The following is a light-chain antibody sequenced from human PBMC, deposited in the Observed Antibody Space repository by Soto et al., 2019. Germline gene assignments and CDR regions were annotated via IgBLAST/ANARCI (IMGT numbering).Light chain of an antibody. V-gene: IGLV4-69*01. J-gene: IGLJ2*01. CDR3: QTWGTGIRV. CDR1: SGHSSYA. Sequence: QPVLTQSPSASASLGASVKLTCTLSSGHSSYAIAWHQQQPEKGPRYLMKLNSDGSHSKGDGIPDRFSGSSSGAERYLTISTLQSYDEADYYPQTWGTGIRVVVGGTKLTVL. CDR2: LNSDGSH.